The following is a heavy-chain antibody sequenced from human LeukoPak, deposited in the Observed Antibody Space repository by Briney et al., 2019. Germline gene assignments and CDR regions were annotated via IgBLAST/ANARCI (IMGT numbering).Heavy chain of an antibody. D-gene: IGHD6-19*01. J-gene: IGHJ4*02. CDR3: ARSIAVTLPDY. CDR1: GFTFSSYW. V-gene: IGHV3-7*01. CDR2: INPDESHK. Sequence: GSLRLSCAVSGFTFSSYWMGWVRQAPGKGLEWVANINPDESHKYYVESVKGRFAISRDNAKNSLYLQMNSLRAEDTAVYYCARSIAVTLPDYWGQGTLVTVSS.